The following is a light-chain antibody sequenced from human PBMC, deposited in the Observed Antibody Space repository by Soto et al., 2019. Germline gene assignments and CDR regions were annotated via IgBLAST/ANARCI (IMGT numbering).Light chain of an antibody. V-gene: IGKV3-20*01. CDR3: QQYDSSPWT. CDR1: QSVSRSF. CDR2: GAS. J-gene: IGKJ1*01. Sequence: EIVLTQSPGTLSLSPGQRVTLSCRASQSVSRSFLAWYQQKPGQAPRLLIYGASSRATGIPDRFSGSGSGTDFTLTISRLAPEDFAVYYCQQYDSSPWTFGQGTKVEIK.